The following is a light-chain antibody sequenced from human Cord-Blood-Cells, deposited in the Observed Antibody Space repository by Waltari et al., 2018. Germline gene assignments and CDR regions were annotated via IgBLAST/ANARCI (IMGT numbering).Light chain of an antibody. J-gene: IGKJ1*01. CDR2: EAS. V-gene: IGKV3-11*01. Sequence: EIVLTQSPATLSLSPGERATLSCRASQSVSSNLAWYQQKPGQAPRLLIYEASNRATGIPARFSGSGFGTDFTLTISSLEPEDFAVFYCQQRSNWPPWTFGQGTKVEIK. CDR3: QQRSNWPPWT. CDR1: QSVSSN.